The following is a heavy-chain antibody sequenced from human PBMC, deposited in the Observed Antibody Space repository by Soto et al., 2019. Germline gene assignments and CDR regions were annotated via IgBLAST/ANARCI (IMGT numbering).Heavy chain of an antibody. CDR3: ARDFALRFLEWNAPNWFDP. V-gene: IGHV1-18*01. Sequence: GASVKVSCKASGGTFSSYTISWVRQAPGQGLKRMGWIINIIGNTNYAQKLQGRVTMTTDKSTSTAYMEMRSLRSDDTAVYYCARDFALRFLEWNAPNWFDPWGQGTLVTVSS. J-gene: IGHJ5*02. CDR1: GGTFSSYT. D-gene: IGHD3-3*01. CDR2: IINIIGNT.